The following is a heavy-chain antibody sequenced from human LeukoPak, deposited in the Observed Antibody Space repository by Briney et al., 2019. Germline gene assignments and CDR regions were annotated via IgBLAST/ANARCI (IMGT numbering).Heavy chain of an antibody. V-gene: IGHV4-59*08. CDR2: IYYSGST. CDR3: ARRVLQYWFDP. Sequence: PSETLSLTSTVSGGSISSYYWSWIRQPPGKGLEWIGYIYYSGSTNYNPSLKSRVTISVDTSKNQFSLKLSSVTAADTAVYYCARRVLQYWFDPWGQGTLVTVSS. D-gene: IGHD3-10*01. CDR1: GGSISSYY. J-gene: IGHJ5*02.